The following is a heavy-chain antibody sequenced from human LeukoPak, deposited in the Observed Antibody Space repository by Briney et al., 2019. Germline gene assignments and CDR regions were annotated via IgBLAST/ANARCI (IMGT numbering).Heavy chain of an antibody. CDR2: IHTSWRT. Sequence: SETLSLTCSVSGGSISTYYWSWIRQPAGKGLEWIAQIHTSWRTDFNPSLKSRLSISMDTPNNHFSLMITSVTAADTAIYYGAGRGLSTGWTFDYWGHGTLVTVSS. CDR3: AGRGLSTGWTFDY. CDR1: GGSISTYY. V-gene: IGHV4-4*07. D-gene: IGHD6-19*01. J-gene: IGHJ4*01.